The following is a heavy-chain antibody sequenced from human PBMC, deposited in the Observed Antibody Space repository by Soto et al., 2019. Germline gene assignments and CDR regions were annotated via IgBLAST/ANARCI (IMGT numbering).Heavy chain of an antibody. D-gene: IGHD2-15*01. CDR2: ISSDGRPT. V-gene: IGHV3-64D*06. J-gene: IGHJ4*02. CDR3: VKDRWIDY. Sequence: TGGSLRLSCSASGFTFRGYAMHWVRQAPGKGLEYVSSISSDGRPTYYVDSVKGRFAISRDNSRNTLFLQMGSLRTEDTAVYYCVKDRWIDYWGQGTLVTVSS. CDR1: GFTFRGYA.